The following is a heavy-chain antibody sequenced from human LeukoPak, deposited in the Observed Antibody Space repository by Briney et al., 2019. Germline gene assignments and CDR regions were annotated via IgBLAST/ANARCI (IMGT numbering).Heavy chain of an antibody. J-gene: IGHJ6*02. CDR1: GFTFSNYA. D-gene: IGHD1-26*01. CDR2: ISDRGGST. Sequence: GGSLRLSCAASGFTFSNYAMTWVRQAPGKGLEWVSGISDRGGSTYYADSVKGRFTISRDNAKNSLYLQMYSLRAEDTAVYYCAREVGVAGLWGAYGMDVWGQGTTVTVSS. CDR3: AREVGVAGLWGAYGMDV. V-gene: IGHV3-23*01.